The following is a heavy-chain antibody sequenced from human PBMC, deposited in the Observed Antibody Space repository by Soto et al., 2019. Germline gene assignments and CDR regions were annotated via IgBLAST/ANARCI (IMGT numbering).Heavy chain of an antibody. CDR1: GGSISSGGYY. J-gene: IGHJ6*03. Sequence: SETLSLTCTVSGGSISSGGYYWSWIRQHPGKGLEWIGYIYYSGSTNYNPSLKSRVTISVDTSKNQFSLKLSSVTAADTAVYYCARGPILTGYYMRLGYYYYMDVWGKGTTVTVSS. CDR3: ARGPILTGYYMRLGYYYYMDV. D-gene: IGHD3-9*01. CDR2: IYYSGST. V-gene: IGHV4-31*03.